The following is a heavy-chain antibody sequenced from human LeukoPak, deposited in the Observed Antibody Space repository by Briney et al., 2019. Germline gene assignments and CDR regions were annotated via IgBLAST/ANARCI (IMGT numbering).Heavy chain of an antibody. CDR2: IYPGDSDT. D-gene: IGHD1-7*01. Sequence: PAASVKVSCKGSGYSFTSYWIGWVRQMPGKGLEWVGIIYPGDSDTRYSPSFQGQVTISADKSISTAYLQWSSLKASDTAMYYCATGNWNYPFDYWGQGTLVTVSS. CDR3: ATGNWNYPFDY. V-gene: IGHV5-51*03. CDR1: GYSFTSYW. J-gene: IGHJ4*02.